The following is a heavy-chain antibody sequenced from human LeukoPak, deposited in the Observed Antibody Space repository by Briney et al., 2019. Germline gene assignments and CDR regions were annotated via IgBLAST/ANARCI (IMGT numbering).Heavy chain of an antibody. J-gene: IGHJ4*02. D-gene: IGHD6-13*01. CDR3: ARDPIAAAGNFDY. CDR2: IIPIFGTA. CDR1: GGTFSSYA. Sequence: SVKVSCKASGGTFSSYAISWVRQAPGQGLEWMGRIIPIFGTANYAQKFQGRVTITTDESTSTAYIELSSLRSEDTAVYYCARDPIAAAGNFDYWGQGTLVTVSS. V-gene: IGHV1-69*05.